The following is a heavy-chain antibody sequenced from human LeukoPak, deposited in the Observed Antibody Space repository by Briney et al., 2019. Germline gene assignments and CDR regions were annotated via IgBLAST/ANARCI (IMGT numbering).Heavy chain of an antibody. CDR1: GGTFSSYA. J-gene: IGHJ4*02. CDR2: IIPIFGTA. D-gene: IGHD6-19*01. CDR3: VKESGAVFGPDYFDS. Sequence: SVKVSCKASGGTFSSYAISWVRQAPGQGLEWMGGIIPIFGTANYAQKFQGRVTITADESTSTAYMELSSLRSEDTAVYYCVKESGAVFGPDYFDSWGQGTLVTVSS. V-gene: IGHV1-69*13.